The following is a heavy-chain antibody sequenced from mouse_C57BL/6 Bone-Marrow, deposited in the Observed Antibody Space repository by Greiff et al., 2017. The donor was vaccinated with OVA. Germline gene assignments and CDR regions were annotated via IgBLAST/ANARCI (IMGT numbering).Heavy chain of an antibody. D-gene: IGHD1-1*01. CDR3: TLYYYGSSYPLYFDV. CDR1: GFNIKDDY. V-gene: IGHV14-4*01. J-gene: IGHJ1*03. Sequence: VQLQQSGAELVRPGASVKLSCTASGFNIKDDYMHWVKQRPEQGLEWIGWIDPENGATEYASKFQGKATITADTSSNTAYLQLSSLTSEDTAVYYCTLYYYGSSYPLYFDVWGTGTTVTVSS. CDR2: IDPENGAT.